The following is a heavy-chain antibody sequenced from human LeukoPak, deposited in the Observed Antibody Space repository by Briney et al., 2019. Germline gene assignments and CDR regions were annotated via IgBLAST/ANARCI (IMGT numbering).Heavy chain of an antibody. V-gene: IGHV3-7*04. CDR3: TRDIIRGAYCAGDCYPGC. J-gene: IGHJ4*02. CDR2: IKQDGSEK. D-gene: IGHD2-21*02. Sequence: GGSLRLSCAAPGFTFSRFWMSWVRQAPGKGLEWVANIKQDGSEKYYVDSVKGRFTISRDNAKNSLYLQMNSLRAEDTAVYYCTRDIIRGAYCAGDCYPGCWGQGTLVTVSS. CDR1: GFTFSRFW.